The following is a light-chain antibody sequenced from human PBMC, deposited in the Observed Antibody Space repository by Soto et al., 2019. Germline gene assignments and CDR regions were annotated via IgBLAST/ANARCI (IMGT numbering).Light chain of an antibody. J-gene: IGKJ1*01. V-gene: IGKV3-20*01. Sequence: VFTRSPGTLSLSPGERATLSSRASQSVSSSYLAWYQQKPGQAPRLLIYGASSRATGIPDRFSGSGFGTDFTLTISRLEPEDFAVYYCQQYGSSPRTFGQGTKVDIK. CDR1: QSVSSSY. CDR3: QQYGSSPRT. CDR2: GAS.